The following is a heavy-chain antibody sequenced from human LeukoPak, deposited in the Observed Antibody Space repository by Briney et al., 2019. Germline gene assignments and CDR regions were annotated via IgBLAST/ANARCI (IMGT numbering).Heavy chain of an antibody. CDR1: GFTFSNYA. D-gene: IGHD1-26*01. Sequence: GGSLRLSCAASGFTFSNYAMSWVRQAPGKGLEWVSVISGSGGSTYSADSVQGRFTISRDNSENTLYLQMNSLRAEDTAVYYCAKGSATPYWGQGTLVTVST. CDR2: ISGSGGST. V-gene: IGHV3-23*01. J-gene: IGHJ4*02. CDR3: AKGSATPY.